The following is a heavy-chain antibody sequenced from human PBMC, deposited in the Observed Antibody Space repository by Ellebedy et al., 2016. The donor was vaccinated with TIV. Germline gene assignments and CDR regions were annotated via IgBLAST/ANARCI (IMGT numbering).Heavy chain of an antibody. D-gene: IGHD5-18*01. J-gene: IGHJ5*02. CDR1: GFHFSSYW. CDR3: AMGAYTYGLALFDP. Sequence: GESLKISCAASGFHFSSYWMHWIRQVPGKGLVWVARVSDDGNQVKYAESVKGRFTISRDNGRNTLYLQMSSLRAEDTAVYYCAMGAYTYGLALFDPWGQGTSFTVSS. V-gene: IGHV3-74*01. CDR2: VSDDGNQV.